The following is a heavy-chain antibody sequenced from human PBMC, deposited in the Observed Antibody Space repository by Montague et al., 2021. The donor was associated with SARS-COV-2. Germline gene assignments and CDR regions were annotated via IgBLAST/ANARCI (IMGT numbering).Heavy chain of an antibody. CDR3: AKDIGTYCSSTSCYWAGAFDI. CDR1: GFTFGDYA. CDR2: ISWNSGSI. D-gene: IGHD2-2*01. J-gene: IGHJ3*02. Sequence: ALRLSCAASGFTFGDYAMHWVRQAPGKGLEWAPGISWNSGSIGYADSVKGRFTISRDNAKNSLYLHMNSLRAEDTALYYCAKDIGTYCSSTSCYWAGAFDIWGQGTMVTVSS. V-gene: IGHV3-9*01.